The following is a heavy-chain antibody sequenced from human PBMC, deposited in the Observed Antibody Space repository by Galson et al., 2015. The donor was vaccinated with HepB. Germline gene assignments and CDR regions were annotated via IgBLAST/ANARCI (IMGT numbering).Heavy chain of an antibody. CDR3: ARDHSWGVVNDAFDI. Sequence: SLRLSCAASRFTFSDYFMHWVRQAPGKGLEWVAVISYDGSNKYYADSVKGRFTISRDNSKNTLYLQMNSLRAEDTAVYYCARDHSWGVVNDAFDIWGQGTMVTVSS. CDR1: RFTFSDYF. CDR2: ISYDGSNK. J-gene: IGHJ3*02. V-gene: IGHV3-30*04. D-gene: IGHD4-23*01.